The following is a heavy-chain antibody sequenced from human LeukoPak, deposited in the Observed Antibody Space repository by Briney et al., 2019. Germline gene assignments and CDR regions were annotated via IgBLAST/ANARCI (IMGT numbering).Heavy chain of an antibody. CDR2: IYISGST. CDR1: GGSISSGSYY. D-gene: IGHD6-6*01. Sequence: SQTLSLTCTVSGGSISSGSYYWSWIRQPAGKGLEWIGRIYISGSTNYNLSLKSRVTISVDTSKNQFSLKMSSLTAADTAVYYCAREDYSSSSIVPWGQGTLVTVSS. V-gene: IGHV4-61*02. CDR3: AREDYSSSSIVP. J-gene: IGHJ5*02.